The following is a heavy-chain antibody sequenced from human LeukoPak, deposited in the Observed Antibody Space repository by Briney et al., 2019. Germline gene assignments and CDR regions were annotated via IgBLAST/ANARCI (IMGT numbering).Heavy chain of an antibody. CDR2: ISGSGGST. V-gene: IGHV3-23*01. D-gene: IGHD6-19*01. Sequence: GGTLRLSCAASGFTFSSYAMTWIRQAPGKGLEWVSSISGSGGSTYYADSVKGRFTISRDNSKNTLYLQMNSLRAEDTAVYYCAKIAVANSAFDYWGQGTLVTVSS. CDR1: GFTFSSYA. J-gene: IGHJ4*02. CDR3: AKIAVANSAFDY.